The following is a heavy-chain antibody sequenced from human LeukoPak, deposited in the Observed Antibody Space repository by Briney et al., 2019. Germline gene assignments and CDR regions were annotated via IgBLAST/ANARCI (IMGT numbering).Heavy chain of an antibody. CDR3: VGTIASRGSEY. CDR1: GFTFTNYW. D-gene: IGHD6-6*01. CDR2: LPPDELGI. J-gene: IGHJ4*02. V-gene: IGHV3-74*01. Sequence: GSLRLSCAASGFTFTNYWMHWVRQAPGMGLVWVSRLPPDELGIIYADSVKGRFTVSRDNAKNTVYLQMDNLRVDDTAMYYCVGTIASRGSEYWGQGALVTVSS.